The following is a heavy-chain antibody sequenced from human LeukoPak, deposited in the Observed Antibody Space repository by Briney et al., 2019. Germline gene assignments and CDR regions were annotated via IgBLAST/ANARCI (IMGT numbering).Heavy chain of an antibody. CDR2: IYHSGST. D-gene: IGHD6-13*01. V-gene: IGHV4-4*02. CDR1: GGSISSSNW. Sequence: SGTLSLTCAVSGGSISSSNWWSWVRQPPGKGLEWIGEIYHSGSTNYNPSLKSRVTISVDTSKNQFSLKLSSLTAADTAVYYCARGGSSYYYYYGMDVWGQGTTVTVSS. CDR3: ARGGSSYYYYYGMDV. J-gene: IGHJ6*02.